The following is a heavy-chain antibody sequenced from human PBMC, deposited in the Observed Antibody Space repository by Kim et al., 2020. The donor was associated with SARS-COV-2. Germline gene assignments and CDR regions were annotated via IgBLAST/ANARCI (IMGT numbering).Heavy chain of an antibody. Sequence: GESLKISCKGSGYSFTSYWIGWVRQMPGKGLEWMGIIYPGDSDTRYSPSFQGQVTISADKSISTAYLQWSSLKASDTAMYYCARQKEATTAYYYYYGMDVWGQGTMVTVSS. CDR2: IYPGDSDT. J-gene: IGHJ6*02. V-gene: IGHV5-51*01. CDR1: GYSFTSYW. D-gene: IGHD1-1*01. CDR3: ARQKEATTAYYYYYGMDV.